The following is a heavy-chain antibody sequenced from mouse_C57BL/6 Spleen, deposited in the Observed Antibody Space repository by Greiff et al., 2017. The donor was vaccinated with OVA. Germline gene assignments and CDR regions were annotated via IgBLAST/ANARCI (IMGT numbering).Heavy chain of an antibody. CDR2: ISSGGDYI. V-gene: IGHV5-9-1*02. CDR3: TRVDYGSRYGDY. J-gene: IGHJ2*01. CDR1: GFTFSSYA. D-gene: IGHD1-1*01. Sequence: EVKLVESGEGLVKPGGSLKLSCAASGFTFSSYAMSWVRQTPEKRLEWVAYISSGGDYIYYADTVKGRFTISRDNARNTLYLQMSSLKSEDTAMYYCTRVDYGSRYGDYWGQGTTRTVSS.